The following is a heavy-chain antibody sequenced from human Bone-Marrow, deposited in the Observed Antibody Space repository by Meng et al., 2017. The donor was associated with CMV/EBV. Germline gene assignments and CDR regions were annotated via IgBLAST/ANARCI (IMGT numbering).Heavy chain of an antibody. CDR3: NTDIPFTRGEAIAY. CDR2: IKSKVDGETP. J-gene: IGHJ4*02. D-gene: IGHD2-21*01. Sequence: GESLKISCVASGFTFTDLGMTWVRQAPGKGLEWVGRIKSKVDGETPDYAAPVQGRFTISRDDSKNTLYLQMKRLNTEDTAVYYCNTDIPFTRGEAIAYWGQGTLVTVSS. V-gene: IGHV3-15*01. CDR1: GFTFTDLG.